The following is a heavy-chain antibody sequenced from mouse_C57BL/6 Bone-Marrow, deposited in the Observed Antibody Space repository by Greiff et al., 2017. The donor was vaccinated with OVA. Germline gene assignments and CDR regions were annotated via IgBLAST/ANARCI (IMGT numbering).Heavy chain of an antibody. CDR1: GFTFSSYT. V-gene: IGHV5-9*01. D-gene: IGHD1-1*01. J-gene: IGHJ1*03. CDR3: ARAPYYYGSSYNWYFDV. Sequence: EVKLMESGGGLVKPGGSLKLSCAASGFTFSSYTMSWVRQTPEKRLEWVATISGGGGNTYYPDSVKGRFTFSRDNAKNTLYLQMSSLRSEDTALYYCARAPYYYGSSYNWYFDVWGTGTTVTVSS. CDR2: ISGGGGNT.